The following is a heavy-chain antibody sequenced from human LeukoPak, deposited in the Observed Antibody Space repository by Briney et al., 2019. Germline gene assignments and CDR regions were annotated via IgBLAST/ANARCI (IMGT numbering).Heavy chain of an antibody. Sequence: SQTLSLTCTVSGASINSGDYYWSWIRQPPGKGLEWIGYISHSGSTYFNPSLKSRVTISVDTSKNQFSLKLSSVTAADTAVYYCARDLNSEGYFDYWGQGTLVTVSS. D-gene: IGHD2-21*01. V-gene: IGHV4-30-4*01. CDR1: GASINSGDYY. J-gene: IGHJ4*02. CDR2: ISHSGST. CDR3: ARDLNSEGYFDY.